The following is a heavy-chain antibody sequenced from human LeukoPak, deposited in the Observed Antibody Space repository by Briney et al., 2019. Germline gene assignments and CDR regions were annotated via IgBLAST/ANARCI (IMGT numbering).Heavy chain of an antibody. CDR3: ASTRGMDVYYYGSGSYSTDAFDI. D-gene: IGHD3-10*01. J-gene: IGHJ3*02. V-gene: IGHV3-21*01. Sequence: PGGSLRLSCAASGFTFSSYSMNWVRQAPGKGLEWVSSISSSSSYIYYADSVKGRFTISRDNVKNSLYLQMNSLRAEDTAVYYCASTRGMDVYYYGSGSYSTDAFDIWGQGTMVTVSS. CDR2: ISSSSSYI. CDR1: GFTFSSYS.